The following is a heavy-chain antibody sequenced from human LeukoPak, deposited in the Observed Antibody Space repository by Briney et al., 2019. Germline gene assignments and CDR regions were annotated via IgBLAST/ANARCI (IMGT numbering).Heavy chain of an antibody. CDR2: IIPIFGTA. Sequence: GASVKVSCKASGGTFSSYAISWVRRAPGQGLEWMGRIIPIFGTANYAQKLQGRVTITTDESTSTAYMELRSLRSEDPAVYYCSRGGWFGELLSITYWGEGTPVTASS. D-gene: IGHD3-10*01. V-gene: IGHV1-69*05. J-gene: IGHJ4*02. CDR3: SRGGWFGELLSITY. CDR1: GGTFSSYA.